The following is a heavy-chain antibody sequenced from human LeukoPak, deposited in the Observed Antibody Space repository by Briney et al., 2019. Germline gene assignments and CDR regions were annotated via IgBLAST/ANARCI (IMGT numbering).Heavy chain of an antibody. CDR3: AKAFGIAVAPS. J-gene: IGHJ4*02. D-gene: IGHD6-19*01. CDR1: GFTFSSYA. CDR2: ISGSGRST. V-gene: IGHV3-23*01. Sequence: GASLRLSCAASGFTFSSYAMSWVRQAPGKGLEWVSAISGSGRSTYYADSVKGRFTISRDNSKNTLYLQMNSLRAEDTAVYYCAKAFGIAVAPSWGQGTLVTVSS.